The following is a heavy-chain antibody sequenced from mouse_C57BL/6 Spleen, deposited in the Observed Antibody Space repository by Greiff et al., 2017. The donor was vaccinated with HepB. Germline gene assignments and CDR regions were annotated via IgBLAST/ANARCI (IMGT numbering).Heavy chain of an antibody. J-gene: IGHJ2*01. CDR2: ISDGGSYT. V-gene: IGHV5-4*01. CDR3: ARDRNDGNWFDY. Sequence: VKLMESGGGLVKPGGSLKLSCAASGFTFSSYAMSWVRQTPEKRLEWVATISDGGSYTYYPDNVKGRFTISRDNAKNNLYLQMSHLKSEDTAMYYCARDRNDGNWFDYWGQGTTLTVSS. CDR1: GFTFSSYA. D-gene: IGHD4-1*01.